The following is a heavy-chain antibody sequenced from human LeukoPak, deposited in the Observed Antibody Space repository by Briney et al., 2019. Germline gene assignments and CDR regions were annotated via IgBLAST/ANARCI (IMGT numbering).Heavy chain of an antibody. J-gene: IGHJ4*02. D-gene: IGHD3-22*01. CDR1: GFTFTNYD. CDR3: ARGSGDYDPLDY. V-gene: IGHV1-8*01. CDR2: MNPINGNT. Sequence: ASVKVSCKATGFTFTNYDINWVRQATGQGLEWMGWMNPINGNTGYAQKFQGRVTITADESTSTAYMELSSLRSEDTAVYYCARGSGDYDPLDYWGQGTLVTVSS.